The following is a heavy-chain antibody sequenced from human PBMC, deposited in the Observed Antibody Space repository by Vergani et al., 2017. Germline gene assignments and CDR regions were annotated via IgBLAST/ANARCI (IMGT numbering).Heavy chain of an antibody. V-gene: IGHV1-69*02. CDR2: IIPILGIA. J-gene: IGHJ4*02. D-gene: IGHD1-20*01. CDR1: GGTFSSYT. CDR3: ARTQSPYNWNDLWYFDY. Sequence: QVQLVQSGAEVKKPGSSVKVSCKASGGTFSSYTISWVRQAPGQGLEWMGRIIPILGIANYAQKFQGRVTITADKSTSTAYMELSSLRSEDTAVYYCARTQSPYNWNDLWYFDYWGQGTLVTVSS.